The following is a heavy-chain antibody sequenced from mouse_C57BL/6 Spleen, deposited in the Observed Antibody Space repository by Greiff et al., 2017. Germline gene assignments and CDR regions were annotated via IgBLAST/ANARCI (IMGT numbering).Heavy chain of an antibody. Sequence: QVQLQQSGAELVRPGTSVKVSCKASGYAFTNYLIEWVTQRPGQGLEWIGVINPGSGGTNYNEKFKGKATLTADKSSSTAYMQLSSLTSEDSAVYFCARSRNYDYDEGFAYWGQGTLVTVSA. V-gene: IGHV1-54*01. CDR3: ARSRNYDYDEGFAY. J-gene: IGHJ3*01. D-gene: IGHD2-4*01. CDR1: GYAFTNYL. CDR2: INPGSGGT.